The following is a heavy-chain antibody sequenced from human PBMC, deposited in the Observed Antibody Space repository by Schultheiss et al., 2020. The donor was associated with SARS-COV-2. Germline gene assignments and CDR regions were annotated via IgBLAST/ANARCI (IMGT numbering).Heavy chain of an antibody. Sequence: SETLSLTCTVSGGSISSSSYYWGWIRQPPGKGLEWIGYIYYSGSTNYNPSLKSRVTISVDKSKNQFSLKLSSETAADTAVYYCARDRRATVTTNWGQGTPVTVSS. CDR1: GGSISSSSYY. D-gene: IGHD4-11*01. V-gene: IGHV4-61*05. CDR2: IYYSGST. CDR3: ARDRRATVTTN. J-gene: IGHJ4*02.